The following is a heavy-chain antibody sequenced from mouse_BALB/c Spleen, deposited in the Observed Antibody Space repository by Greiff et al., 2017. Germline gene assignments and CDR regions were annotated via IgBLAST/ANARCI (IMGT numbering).Heavy chain of an antibody. V-gene: IGHV5-12-1*01. CDR3: ARHPPYRYHWYFDV. Sequence: EVKLMESGGGLVKPGGSLKLSCAASGFAFSSYDMSWVRQTPEKRLEWVAYISSGGGSTYYPDTVKGRFTISRDNAKNTLYLQMSSLKSEDTAMYYCARHPPYRYHWYFDVWGAGTTVTVSS. CDR2: ISSGGGST. J-gene: IGHJ1*01. CDR1: GFAFSSYD. D-gene: IGHD2-14*01.